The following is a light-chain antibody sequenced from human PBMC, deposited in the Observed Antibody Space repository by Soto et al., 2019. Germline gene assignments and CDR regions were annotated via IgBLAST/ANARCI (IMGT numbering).Light chain of an antibody. Sequence: QSVLTQPPSVSEAPRQRVTISCSGSRSNIGNNAVNWYQQLPGKAPKLLIYYDDLLPSGVSDRFSGSTSGTSASLAISGLQSEDEADYYCAVWDDNLNGVVFGGGTKVTVL. J-gene: IGLJ2*01. V-gene: IGLV1-36*01. CDR2: YDD. CDR1: RSNIGNNA. CDR3: AVWDDNLNGVV.